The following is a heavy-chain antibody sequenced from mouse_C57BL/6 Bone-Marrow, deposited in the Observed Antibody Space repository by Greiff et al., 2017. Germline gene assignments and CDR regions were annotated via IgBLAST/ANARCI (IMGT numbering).Heavy chain of an antibody. Sequence: QVQLQQSGAELVRPGASVTLSCKASGYTFTDYEMHWVKQTPVHGLEWIGAIDPETGGTAYNQKFKGKAILTADKSSSTAYMELRSLTSEDSAVYYCARSQFITTVVADAMDYWGQGTSVTVSS. CDR1: GYTFTDYE. D-gene: IGHD1-1*01. J-gene: IGHJ4*01. V-gene: IGHV1-15*01. CDR3: ARSQFITTVVADAMDY. CDR2: IDPETGGT.